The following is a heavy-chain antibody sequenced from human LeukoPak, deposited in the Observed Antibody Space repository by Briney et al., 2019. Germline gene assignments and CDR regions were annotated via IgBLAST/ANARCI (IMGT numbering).Heavy chain of an antibody. CDR3: ARDRPGYYYYGMDV. V-gene: IGHV3-30-3*01. CDR2: ISYDGSNK. Sequence: GGSLRLSCAASGFTFSSYAMPWVRQAPGKGLEWVAVISYDGSNKYYADSVKGRFTISRDNSKNTLYLQMNSLRAEDTAVYYCARDRPGYYYYGMDVWGQGTTVTVSS. CDR1: GFTFSSYA. D-gene: IGHD6-6*01. J-gene: IGHJ6*02.